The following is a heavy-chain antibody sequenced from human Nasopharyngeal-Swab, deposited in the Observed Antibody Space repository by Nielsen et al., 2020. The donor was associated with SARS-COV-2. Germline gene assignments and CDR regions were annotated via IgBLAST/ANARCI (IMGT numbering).Heavy chain of an antibody. J-gene: IGHJ4*02. D-gene: IGHD2-15*01. CDR2: IYYSGST. CDR3: ARHLRDGVVVAAPYYFDY. CDR1: GGSISSSSYY. Sequence: TLSLTCTVSGGSISSSSYYWGWIRQPPGKGLEWIGSIYYSGSTYYNPSLKSRVTISVDTSKNQFSLKLSSVTAADTAVYYCARHLRDGVVVAAPYYFDYWGQGTLVTVSS. V-gene: IGHV4-39*01.